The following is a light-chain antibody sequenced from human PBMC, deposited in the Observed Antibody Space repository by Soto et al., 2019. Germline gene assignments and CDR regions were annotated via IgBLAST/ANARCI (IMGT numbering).Light chain of an antibody. CDR3: QQFNSYPQT. J-gene: IGKJ2*01. CDR1: QGISSA. V-gene: IGKV1-13*02. Sequence: AIQLTQSPSSLYASVGDRVTITCRASQGISSALAWYQQKPGKAPKLLIYDASSLESGVPSRFSGSGSGTDFTLTISSLQPEDFATYYCQQFNSYPQTFGQGNKLEIK. CDR2: DAS.